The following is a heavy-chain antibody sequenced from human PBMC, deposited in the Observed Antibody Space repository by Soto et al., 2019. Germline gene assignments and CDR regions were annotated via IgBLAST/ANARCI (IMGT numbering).Heavy chain of an antibody. V-gene: IGHV2-5*01. J-gene: IGHJ4*02. D-gene: IGHD3-10*01. CDR3: AHGGGLLWFGESYYFDY. CDR2: IYWNDDK. Sequence: QITLKESGPTLVKPTQTLTLTCTFSGFSLSTSGVGVGWIRQPPGKALEWLALIYWNDDKRYSPSLKSRLTITKDTSNNQVVLTMTNMDPVDTATYYCAHGGGLLWFGESYYFDYWGQGTLVTVSS. CDR1: GFSLSTSGVG.